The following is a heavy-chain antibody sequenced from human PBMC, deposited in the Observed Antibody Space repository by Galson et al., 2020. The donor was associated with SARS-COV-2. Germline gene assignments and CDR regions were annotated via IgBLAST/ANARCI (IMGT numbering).Heavy chain of an antibody. D-gene: IGHD2-2*01. CDR3: ARDVVTYGYCSSTSCYDAFDI. CDR1: GFTFSDYY. J-gene: IGHJ3*02. CDR2: ISSSGSTI. Sequence: RESLKISCAASGFTFSDYYMSWIRQAPGKGLEWVSYISSSGSTIYYADSVKGRFTISRDNAKNSLYLQMNSLRAEDTAVYYCARDVVTYGYCSSTSCYDAFDIWRQGTMVTVSS. V-gene: IGHV3-11*01.